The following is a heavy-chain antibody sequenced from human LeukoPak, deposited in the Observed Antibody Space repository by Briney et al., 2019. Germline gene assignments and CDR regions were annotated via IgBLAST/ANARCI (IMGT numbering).Heavy chain of an antibody. D-gene: IGHD2-15*01. Sequence: GGSLRLSCAASGFTFSSYSMNWVRQAPGKGLEWVSSISSSSSYIYYADSVKGRFTISRDNSKNTLYLQMNSLRAEDTAVYYCAKDGVVVVAATYYYYYYMDVWGKGTTVTISS. CDR1: GFTFSSYS. CDR3: AKDGVVVVAATYYYYYYMDV. J-gene: IGHJ6*03. V-gene: IGHV3-21*01. CDR2: ISSSSSYI.